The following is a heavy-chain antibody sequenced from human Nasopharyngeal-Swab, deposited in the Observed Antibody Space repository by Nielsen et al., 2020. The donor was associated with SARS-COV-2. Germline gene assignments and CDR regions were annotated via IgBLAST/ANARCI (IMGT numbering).Heavy chain of an antibody. V-gene: IGHV1-3*01. CDR3: ARSRGNPIFGVVINEFGWFDP. J-gene: IGHJ5*02. CDR2: INAGNGNT. D-gene: IGHD3-3*01. Sequence: WVRQAPGQRLKWMGWINAGNGNTKYSQKFQGRVTITRDTSASTAYMELSSLRSEDTAVYYCARSRGNPIFGVVINEFGWFDPWGQGTLVTVSS.